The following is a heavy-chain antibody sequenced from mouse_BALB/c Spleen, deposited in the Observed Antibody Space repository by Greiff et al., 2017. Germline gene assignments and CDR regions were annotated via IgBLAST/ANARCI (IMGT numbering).Heavy chain of an antibody. J-gene: IGHJ1*01. CDR1: GYAFSSYW. CDR3: ARSYYGSSYGYFDV. CDR2: IYPGDGDT. Sequence: VQLKESGAELVRPGSSVKISCKASGYAFSSYWMNWVKQRPGQGLEWIGQIYPGDGDTNYNGKFKGKATLTADKSSSTAYMQLSSLTSEDSAVYFCARSYYGSSYGYFDVWGAGTTVTVSS. V-gene: IGHV1-80*01. D-gene: IGHD1-1*01.